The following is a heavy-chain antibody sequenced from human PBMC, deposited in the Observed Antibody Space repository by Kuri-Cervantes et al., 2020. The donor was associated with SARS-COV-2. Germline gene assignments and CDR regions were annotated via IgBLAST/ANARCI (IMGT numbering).Heavy chain of an antibody. CDR3: AKDSAMVGRGYMDV. CDR2: ISYDGSKK. D-gene: IGHD3-10*01. J-gene: IGHJ6*03. V-gene: IGHV3-30*19. CDR1: GFTFSSFG. Sequence: GGSLRLSCAASGFTFSSFGMHWVRQAPGKGLEWVAVISYDGSKKYYADSVKGRFTISRDNSKNTLYLQMNSLRAEDTAVYYCAKDSAMVGRGYMDVWGKGTTVTVSS.